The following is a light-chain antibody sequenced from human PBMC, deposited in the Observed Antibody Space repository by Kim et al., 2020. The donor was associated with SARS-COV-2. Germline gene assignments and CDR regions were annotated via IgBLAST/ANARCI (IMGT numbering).Light chain of an antibody. CDR2: QDS. CDR1: KLGDKY. V-gene: IGLV3-1*01. CDR3: QAWDSSTAWEVV. Sequence: SYELTQPPSVSVSPGQTASITCSGDKLGDKYACWYQQKPGQSPVLVIYQDSKRPSGIPERFSGSNSGNTATLTISGTQAMDEADSYCQAWDSSTAWEVVF. J-gene: IGLJ2*01.